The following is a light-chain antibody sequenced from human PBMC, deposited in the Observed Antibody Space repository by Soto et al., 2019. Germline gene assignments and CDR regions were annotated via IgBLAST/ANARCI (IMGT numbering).Light chain of an antibody. CDR3: QQYNSYSRT. Sequence: DIQMTQSPSTLSASVVDRVTITCRASQSISSWLAWYQQKPGKAPKLLIEEASSLERGVPSRFSGSGSGTEFTLTISSLQPDDFATYYCQQYNSYSRTFGQGTKVDIK. J-gene: IGKJ1*01. CDR2: EAS. CDR1: QSISSW. V-gene: IGKV1-5*01.